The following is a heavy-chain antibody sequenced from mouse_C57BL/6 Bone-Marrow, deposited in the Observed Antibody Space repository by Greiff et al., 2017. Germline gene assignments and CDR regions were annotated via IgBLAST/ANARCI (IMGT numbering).Heavy chain of an antibody. CDR3: AIDLLWSPCWYFYD. CDR1: GYTFTSYW. CDR2: IDPYDSYT. V-gene: IGHV1-69*01. D-gene: IGHD1-1*02. Sequence: QVQLQQPGAELVMPGASVKLSCKASGYTFTSYWMHWVKQRPGQGLEWIGEIDPYDSYTNYNQQFKGKSTLTVDKSSSTAYMQLSSLTSEDSAVYYCAIDLLWSPCWYFYDWGTGTTVIVSS. J-gene: IGHJ1*03.